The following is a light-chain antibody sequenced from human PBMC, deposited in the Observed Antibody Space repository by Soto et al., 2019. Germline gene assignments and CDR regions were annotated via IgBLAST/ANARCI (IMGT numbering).Light chain of an antibody. CDR2: LNSDGSH. V-gene: IGLV4-69*01. Sequence: QPVLTQSPSASASLGASVKLTCTLSSGHSSYAIAWYQQQPEKGPRYLMTLNSDGSHTKGDGIPDRFSGSSSGAERYLTISSLQSEDEADYYCQTWGTAYWEFGGGTKLTVL. J-gene: IGLJ3*02. CDR1: SGHSSYA. CDR3: QTWGTAYWE.